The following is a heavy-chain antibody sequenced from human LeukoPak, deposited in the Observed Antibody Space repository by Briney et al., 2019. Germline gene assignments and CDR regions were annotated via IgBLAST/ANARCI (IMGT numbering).Heavy chain of an antibody. J-gene: IGHJ4*02. Sequence: ASVKVSCKASGYTFTSYGINWVRQATGQGLEWMGWMNPNSGNTGYAQKFQGRVTMTRNTSISTAYMELSSLRSEDTAVYYCARGSSSWYGGVFDYWGQGTLVTVSS. CDR2: MNPNSGNT. D-gene: IGHD6-13*01. CDR1: GYTFTSYG. V-gene: IGHV1-8*02. CDR3: ARGSSSWYGGVFDY.